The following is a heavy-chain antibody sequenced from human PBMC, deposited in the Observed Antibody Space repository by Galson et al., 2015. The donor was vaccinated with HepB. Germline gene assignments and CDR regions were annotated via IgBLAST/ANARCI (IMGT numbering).Heavy chain of an antibody. CDR2: IIPSGGDT. Sequence: SVKVSCKASGYTFSNYYAHWVREAPGRGLEWMGIIIPSGGDTRYAQEFQGRVTMTRDTSTSTVYMELSSLRSEDTAMYYCARDSLGSYQFDYWGQGTLVTISS. CDR3: ARDSLGSYQFDY. D-gene: IGHD1-26*01. CDR1: GYTFSNYY. V-gene: IGHV1-46*01. J-gene: IGHJ4*02.